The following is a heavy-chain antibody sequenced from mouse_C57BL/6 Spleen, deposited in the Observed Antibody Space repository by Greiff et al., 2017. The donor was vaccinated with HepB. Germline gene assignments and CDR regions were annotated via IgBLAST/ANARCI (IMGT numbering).Heavy chain of an antibody. CDR3: TTAYYSNYYAMDY. Sequence: EVQLQQSGAELVRPGASVKLSCTASGFNIKDYYMHWVKQRPEQGLEWIGRIDPEDGDTEYAPKFQGKATMTADTSSNTAYLQPSSLTSEDTAVYYCTTAYYSNYYAMDYWGQGASVTVSS. D-gene: IGHD2-5*01. J-gene: IGHJ4*01. CDR1: GFNIKDYY. V-gene: IGHV14-1*01. CDR2: IDPEDGDT.